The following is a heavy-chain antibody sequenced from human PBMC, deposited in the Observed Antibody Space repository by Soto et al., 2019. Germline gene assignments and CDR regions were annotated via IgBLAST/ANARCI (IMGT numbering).Heavy chain of an antibody. CDR3: SRQPRVRLKPDFDI. CDR1: GGSTSDKSYF. Sequence: SETLSLTCAVSGGSTSDKSYFWGWVRPSPGKGLEWIGSMYYSGSSYYNPSLKSRVAISVDTSKNQFSLKLRSVTAADTAVYFWSRQPRVRLKPDFDIWGQGTPVTVSS. CDR2: MYYSGSS. J-gene: IGHJ4*02. D-gene: IGHD1-1*01. V-gene: IGHV4-39*01.